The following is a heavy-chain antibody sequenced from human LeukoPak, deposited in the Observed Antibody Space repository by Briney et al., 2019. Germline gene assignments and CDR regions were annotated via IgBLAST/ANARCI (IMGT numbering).Heavy chain of an antibody. J-gene: IGHJ4*02. Sequence: SETLSLTCPVSGGSISSYYWRWIRQPPGKGLEWIGYIYYSGSNNYNPSLKSRFTISVDTSKNQFSLKLSSVTAADTAVYDCARGRTANFDYWGQGTLVTVPS. CDR2: IYYSGSN. CDR3: ARGRTANFDY. V-gene: IGHV4-59*08. CDR1: GGSISSYY. D-gene: IGHD2-8*02.